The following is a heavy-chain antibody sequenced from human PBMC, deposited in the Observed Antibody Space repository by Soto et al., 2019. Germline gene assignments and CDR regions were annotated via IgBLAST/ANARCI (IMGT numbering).Heavy chain of an antibody. V-gene: IGHV1-2*02. CDR3: ARGDGVYSYGYYCDY. D-gene: IGHD5-18*01. Sequence: ASVKVSCKASGYTFTGYYMHWVRQAPGQGLEWMGWINPNSGGTNYAQKFQGRVTMTRDTSISTAYMELSRLRSDDTAVYYCARGDGVYSYGYYCDYRGQGTLVTVAS. CDR1: GYTFTGYY. J-gene: IGHJ4*02. CDR2: INPNSGGT.